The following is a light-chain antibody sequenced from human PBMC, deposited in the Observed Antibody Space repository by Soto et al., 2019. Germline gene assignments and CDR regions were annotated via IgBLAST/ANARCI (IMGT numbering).Light chain of an antibody. V-gene: IGKV1-39*01. CDR3: QQSYSTPLT. CDR1: HIVLSISNNNNN. J-gene: IGKJ5*01. CDR2: AAS. Sequence: TPSPDSLSVSLGERATINCRSIHIVLSISNNNNNLTWYQQKPGKAPKLLIYAASSLQSGVPSRFSGSGSGTDFTLTISSLQPEDFATYYCQQSYSTPLTFGQGTRLEIK.